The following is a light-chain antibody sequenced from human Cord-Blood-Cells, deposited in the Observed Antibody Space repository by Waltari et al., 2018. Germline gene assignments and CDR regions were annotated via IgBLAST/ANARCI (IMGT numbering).Light chain of an antibody. CDR1: SSDVGSYNL. V-gene: IGLV2-23*01. CDR3: CSYAGSSTWV. J-gene: IGLJ3*02. CDR2: EGS. Sequence: QSALTQPASVSGSPGQSIPISCTGTSSDVGSYNLFSWYQQPPGKAPKLMIYEGSKRPSGVSNRFSGSKSGNTASLTSYGLQAEDEADYYCCSYAGSSTWVFGGGTKLTVL.